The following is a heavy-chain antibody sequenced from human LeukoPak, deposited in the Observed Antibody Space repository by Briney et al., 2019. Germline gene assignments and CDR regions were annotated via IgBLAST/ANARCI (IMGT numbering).Heavy chain of an antibody. CDR1: SGSFSGYY. J-gene: IGHJ3*02. Sequence: PSETLSLTCGDYSGSFSGYYWSWIRQPPGKGLEWIGYIYYSGSTYYNPSLKSRVTISVDTSKNQFSLKLSSVTAADTAVYYCARDHYYGSGSYAFDIWGQGTMVTVSS. CDR3: ARDHYYGSGSYAFDI. D-gene: IGHD3-10*01. CDR2: IYYSGST. V-gene: IGHV4-34*09.